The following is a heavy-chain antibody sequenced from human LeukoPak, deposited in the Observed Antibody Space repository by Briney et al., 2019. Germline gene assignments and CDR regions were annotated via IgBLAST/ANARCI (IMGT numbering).Heavy chain of an antibody. Sequence: PGESLKISCKGSGYSFTSYWIGWVRQMPGKGLEWMGIIYPGDSDTRYSPSFQGQVTISADKSISTAYLQWSSLKASDTAMYYCASSGLYYYDSSSYYYYGMDVWGQGTTVTVSS. D-gene: IGHD3-22*01. CDR1: GYSFTSYW. CDR3: ASSGLYYYDSSSYYYYGMDV. CDR2: IYPGDSDT. V-gene: IGHV5-51*01. J-gene: IGHJ6*02.